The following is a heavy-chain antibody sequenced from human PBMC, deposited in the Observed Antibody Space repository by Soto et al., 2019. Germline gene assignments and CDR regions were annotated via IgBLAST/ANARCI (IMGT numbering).Heavy chain of an antibody. D-gene: IGHD3-22*01. Sequence: QVQLVESGGGVVQPGGSLRLSCAASGFTFSSYAMHWVPQAPGKGLDWMAVIWYDGSRKHYADSLKGRFTISRDNPKNTLYLEMNSLRVEDTAVYYCARGIHYYESHGYGPGAYWGQGTLVSVSS. V-gene: IGHV3-33*01. J-gene: IGHJ4*02. CDR1: GFTFSSYA. CDR3: ARGIHYYESHGYGPGAY. CDR2: IWYDGSRK.